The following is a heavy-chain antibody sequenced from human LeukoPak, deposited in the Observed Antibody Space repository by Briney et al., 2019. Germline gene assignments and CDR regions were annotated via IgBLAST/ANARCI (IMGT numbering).Heavy chain of an antibody. CDR1: GFTFSSYW. V-gene: IGHV3-74*01. CDR3: ASAEWELLGSPTDY. D-gene: IGHD1-26*01. CDR2: INSDGSST. Sequence: TGGSLRLSCAASGFTFSSYWMHWVRQAPGKGLVWVSRINSDGSSTSYADSVKGRFTISRDNAKNTLYLQMSSLRAEDTAVYYCASAEWELLGSPTDYWGQGTLVTVSS. J-gene: IGHJ4*02.